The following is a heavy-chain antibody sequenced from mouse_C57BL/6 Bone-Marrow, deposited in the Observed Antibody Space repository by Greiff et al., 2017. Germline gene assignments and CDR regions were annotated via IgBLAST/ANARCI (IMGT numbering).Heavy chain of an antibody. D-gene: IGHD4-1*01. CDR2: IYPGNSDT. J-gene: IGHJ2*01. CDR3: RGGTGKVGFDY. CDR1: GYTFTSYW. V-gene: IGHV1-5*01. Sequence: EVQLQQSGTVLARPGASVKMSCKTSGYTFTSYWMHWVKQRPGQGLEWIGAIYPGNSDTSYNQKFKGKAKLTAVTSASTAYMELSSLTKEDSAVYCCRGGTGKVGFDYWGQGTTLTVSS.